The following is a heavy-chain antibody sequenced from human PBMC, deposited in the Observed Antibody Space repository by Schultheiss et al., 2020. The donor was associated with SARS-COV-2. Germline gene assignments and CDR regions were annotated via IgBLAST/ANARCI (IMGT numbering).Heavy chain of an antibody. CDR2: IYSGGAT. CDR1: GFTFSSYG. Sequence: GGSLRLSCAASGFTFSSYGMHWVRQAPGKGLEWVSVIYSGGATYYADSVKGRFTISRDNSKNTLYLQMNSLRAEDTAVYYCARNGYYSNYGMDVWGQGTTVTVSS. CDR3: ARNGYYSNYGMDV. V-gene: IGHV3-66*01. J-gene: IGHJ6*02. D-gene: IGHD4-11*01.